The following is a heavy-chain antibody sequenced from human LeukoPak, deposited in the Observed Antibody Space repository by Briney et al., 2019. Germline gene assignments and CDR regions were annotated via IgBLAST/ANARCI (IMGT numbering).Heavy chain of an antibody. D-gene: IGHD4-17*01. V-gene: IGHV3-33*08. J-gene: IGHJ3*02. CDR1: GFTVSSNY. CDR2: IWYDGSNK. Sequence: GGSLRLSCAASGFTVSSNYMSWVRQAPGKGLEWVAVIWYDGSNKYYADSVKGRFTISRDNSKNTLYLQMNSLRAEDTAVYYCARGAYGDYAFDIWGQGTMVTVSS. CDR3: ARGAYGDYAFDI.